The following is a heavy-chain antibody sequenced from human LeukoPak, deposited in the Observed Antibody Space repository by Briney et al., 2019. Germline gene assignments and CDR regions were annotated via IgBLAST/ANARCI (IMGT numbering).Heavy chain of an antibody. D-gene: IGHD6-13*01. CDR1: GFTFSSYA. CDR3: ARDGASWSSPTHYGMDV. Sequence: GGSLRLSCAASGFTFSSYAMSWVRQAPGKGLEWVSAISGSGGSTYYADSVKGRFTISRDNSKNTLYLQMNSLRAEDTAVYYCARDGASWSSPTHYGMDVWGQGTTVTVSS. CDR2: ISGSGGST. V-gene: IGHV3-23*01. J-gene: IGHJ6*02.